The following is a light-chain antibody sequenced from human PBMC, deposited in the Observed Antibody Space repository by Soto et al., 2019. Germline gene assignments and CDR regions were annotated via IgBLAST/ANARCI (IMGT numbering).Light chain of an antibody. CDR1: QNVRSN. V-gene: IGKV3-15*01. CDR3: QQYNNWPLT. Sequence: EVVMTQSPATLSVSPGETATLSCRASQNVRSNLAWYQQTPGQAPRLLIYGASTRATGITARFSGSGSGTEFTLTISSLQSEDLAIYYCQQYNNWPLTFGGGTKVQSK. CDR2: GAS. J-gene: IGKJ4*01.